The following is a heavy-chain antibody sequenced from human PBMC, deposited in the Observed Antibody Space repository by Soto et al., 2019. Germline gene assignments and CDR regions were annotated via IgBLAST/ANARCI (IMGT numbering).Heavy chain of an antibody. CDR1: GGSFSGYY. V-gene: IGHV4-34*09. D-gene: IGHD1-20*01. J-gene: IGHJ4*02. CDR3: ARDQQITGTFDY. CDR2: IYYSGST. Sequence: PSETLSLTCAVYGGSFSGYYWSWIRQPPGKGLEWIGYIYYSGSTYYNPSLKSRVTISVDTSKNQLSLKLSSVTAADTAVYYCARDQQITGTFDYWGQGTLVTVSS.